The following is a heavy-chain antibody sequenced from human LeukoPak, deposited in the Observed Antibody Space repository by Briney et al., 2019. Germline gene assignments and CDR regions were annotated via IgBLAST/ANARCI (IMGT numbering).Heavy chain of an antibody. D-gene: IGHD2-15*01. V-gene: IGHV3-53*01. J-gene: IGHJ4*02. CDR3: ARDPGGGYCSGDSCSSN. CDR1: GFSVSSYY. CDR2: IYSGGST. Sequence: GGSLRLSCAASGFSVSSYYMSWVRQAPGKGLGWVSVIYSGGSTYYADSVKGRFTISRDNSRNTLYLQMNSLRAEDTAAYYCARDPGGGYCSGDSCSSNWGQGTLVTVSS.